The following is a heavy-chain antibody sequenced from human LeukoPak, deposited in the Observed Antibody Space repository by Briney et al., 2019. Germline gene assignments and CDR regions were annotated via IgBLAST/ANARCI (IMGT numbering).Heavy chain of an antibody. CDR3: AKDIQLST. CDR1: GFNFRDAA. D-gene: IGHD5-24*01. V-gene: IGHV3-23*01. Sequence: AGGSLRLSCAASGFNFRDAAMTWVRQAPGKGLEWVSLISFSGDNPYYADSVKGRFTISRDNSKNTLSLQMNSLRVEDTAIYYCAKDIQLSTWGLGTMVTVSS. J-gene: IGHJ3*01. CDR2: ISFSGDNP.